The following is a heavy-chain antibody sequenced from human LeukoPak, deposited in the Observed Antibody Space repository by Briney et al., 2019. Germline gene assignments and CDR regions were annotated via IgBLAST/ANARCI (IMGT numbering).Heavy chain of an antibody. CDR3: ARDFSGHWATDY. V-gene: IGHV3-9*01. Sequence: SGGTLRLSCTASGFIFDAHAMHWVRQVPGKGLEWVSGMTLWNSEEGYAGSVRGRFTISRDSAKNSLYLQMNSLRVEDTAVYYCARDFSGHWATDYWGQGTLVTVSS. D-gene: IGHD2-21*02. J-gene: IGHJ4*02. CDR1: GFIFDAHA. CDR2: MTLWNSEE.